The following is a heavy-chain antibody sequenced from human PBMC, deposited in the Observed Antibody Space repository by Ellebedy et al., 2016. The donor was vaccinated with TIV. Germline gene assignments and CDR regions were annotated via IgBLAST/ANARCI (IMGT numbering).Heavy chain of an antibody. Sequence: ASVKVSCKTSGYIFTAYYIHWVRQAPGQGLEWMGWINPDSGGTNFPQKFQGRVTMARDTSVNTAYMELSRLQSDDTAVYCCARVLRATSGMDVWGQGTTVTVS. CDR1: GYIFTAYY. J-gene: IGHJ6*02. CDR2: INPDSGGT. V-gene: IGHV1-2*02. CDR3: ARVLRATSGMDV. D-gene: IGHD4/OR15-4a*01.